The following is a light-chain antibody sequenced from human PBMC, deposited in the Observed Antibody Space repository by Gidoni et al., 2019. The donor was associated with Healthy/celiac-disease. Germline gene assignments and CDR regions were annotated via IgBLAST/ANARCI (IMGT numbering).Light chain of an antibody. CDR3: QQRSNWPPLYT. CDR1: QSVSSY. V-gene: IGKV3-11*01. J-gene: IGKJ2*01. CDR2: DAS. Sequence: EIVLPHSPATLSLSPGESATLSCRASQSVSSYLAWYQQKPGQAPRLLIYDASNRATGIPARFSGSGSGTDFTLTISSLEPEDFAVYYCQQRSNWPPLYTFXXXTKLEIK.